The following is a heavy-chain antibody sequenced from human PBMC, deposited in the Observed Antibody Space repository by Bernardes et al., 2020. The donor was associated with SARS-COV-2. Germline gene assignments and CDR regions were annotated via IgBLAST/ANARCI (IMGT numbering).Heavy chain of an antibody. Sequence: VGPLLPSCAASGFTFRNAWMSWVRQAPGQGLEWVGSIKSKTDGGTTDYAAPVKGRFTISRDDSKNTLYLQMNSLKTEDTAVYYCTTPDPHCSSTSCYTPYYYYYSMDVWGKGTTVIVSS. D-gene: IGHD2-2*02. CDR3: TTPDPHCSSTSCYTPYYYYYSMDV. CDR1: GFTFRNAW. V-gene: IGHV3-15*01. J-gene: IGHJ6*03. CDR2: IKSKTDGGTT.